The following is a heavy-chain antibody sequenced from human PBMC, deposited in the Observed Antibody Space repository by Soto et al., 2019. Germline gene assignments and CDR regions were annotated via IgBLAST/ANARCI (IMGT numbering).Heavy chain of an antibody. CDR1: GYTFTSYA. CDR3: ARSPVWAISNGRFDY. CDR2: INAGNGNT. V-gene: IGHV1-3*01. D-gene: IGHD3-16*01. Sequence: ASVKVSCKASGYTFTSYAMHWVRQAPGQRLEWMGWINAGNGNTKYSQKFQGRVTITRDTSASTAYMELSSLRSEDTAVYYCARSPVWAISNGRFDYWGQGTLVTVS. J-gene: IGHJ4*02.